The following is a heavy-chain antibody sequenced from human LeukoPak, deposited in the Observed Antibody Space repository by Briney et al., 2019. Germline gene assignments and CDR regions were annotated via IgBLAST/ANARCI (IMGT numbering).Heavy chain of an antibody. CDR2: INPNSVGT. Sequence: ASVKVSCKASGYTFTGYYMHWVRQAPGQGLEWMGWINPNSVGTNYAQKFQGRVTMTRDTSISTAYMELSRLRSDDTAVYYCAKPYYYDSSGYYYYYYYGMDVWGQGTTVTVSS. D-gene: IGHD3-22*01. V-gene: IGHV1-2*02. CDR3: AKPYYYDSSGYYYYYYYGMDV. J-gene: IGHJ6*02. CDR1: GYTFTGYY.